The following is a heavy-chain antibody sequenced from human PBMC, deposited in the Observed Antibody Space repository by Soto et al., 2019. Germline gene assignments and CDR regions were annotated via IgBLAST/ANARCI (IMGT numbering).Heavy chain of an antibody. CDR2: IKSKTDGGTT. CDR3: TTWRSDFWSGYHPY. V-gene: IGHV3-15*07. D-gene: IGHD3-3*01. CDR1: GFTFSNAW. Sequence: AGGSLRLSCAASGFTFSNAWMNWVRQAPGKGLEWVGRIKSKTDGGTTDYAAPVKGRFTISRDDSKNTLYLQMNSLKTEDTAVYYCTTWRSDFWSGYHPYWGQGTLVTVSS. J-gene: IGHJ4*02.